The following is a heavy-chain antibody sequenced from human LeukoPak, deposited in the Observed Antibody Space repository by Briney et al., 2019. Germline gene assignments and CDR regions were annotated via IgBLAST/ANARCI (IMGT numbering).Heavy chain of an antibody. CDR1: GGSISSGDYY. J-gene: IGHJ3*02. CDR3: ASSNYDFWSRDAFDI. V-gene: IGHV4-30-4*08. CDR2: IYYSGST. Sequence: SETLSLTCTVSGGSISSGDYYWSWIRQPPGKGLEWIGYIYYSGSTYYNPSLKSRVTISVDTSKNQFSLKLSSVTAADTAVYYCASSNYDFWSRDAFDIWGQGTMVTVSS. D-gene: IGHD3-3*01.